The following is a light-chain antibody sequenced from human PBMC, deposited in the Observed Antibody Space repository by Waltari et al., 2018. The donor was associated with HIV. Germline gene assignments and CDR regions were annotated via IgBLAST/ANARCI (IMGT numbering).Light chain of an antibody. J-gene: IGLJ2*01. CDR1: SIGSKS. V-gene: IGLV3-21*04. CDR3: QVWDSSSDHVV. CDR2: YDS. Sequence: SYVLTQPPSVSVAPGETARITCGGNSIGSKSVHWYQKKSGPAPVLVIYYDSDRPPGIPERFSGSNSGNMATLTVSRVEAGDEADYYCQVWDSSSDHVVFGGGTKLTVL.